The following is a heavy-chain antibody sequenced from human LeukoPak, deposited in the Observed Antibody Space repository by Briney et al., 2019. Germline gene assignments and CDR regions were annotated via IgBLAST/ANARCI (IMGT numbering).Heavy chain of an antibody. CDR2: IYYSGST. CDR1: GGSISSYY. J-gene: IGHJ5*02. Sequence: SETQSLTCTVSGGSISSYYWSWIRQPPGKGLGWIGYIYYSGSTNYNPSLKSRVTISVDTSKNQFSLKLRSVTAAATAVYYCARQQLGLYNWFDPWGQGTLVTVSS. D-gene: IGHD6-13*01. CDR3: ARQQLGLYNWFDP. V-gene: IGHV4-59*01.